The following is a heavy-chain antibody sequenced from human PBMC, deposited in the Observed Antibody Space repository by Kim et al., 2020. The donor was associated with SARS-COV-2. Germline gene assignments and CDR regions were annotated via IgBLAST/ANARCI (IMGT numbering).Heavy chain of an antibody. Sequence: GGSLRLSCAASGFTFSSYGMHWVRQAPGKGLEWVAVICYDGSNKYYADSVKGRFTISRDNSKNTLYLQMNSLRAEDTAVYYCARDASITGYFDWLLHNYYYYYGMDVWGQGTTLTLSS. V-gene: IGHV3-33*01. CDR1: GFTFSSYG. CDR3: ARDASITGYFDWLLHNYYYYYGMDV. CDR2: ICYDGSNK. J-gene: IGHJ6*02. D-gene: IGHD3-9*01.